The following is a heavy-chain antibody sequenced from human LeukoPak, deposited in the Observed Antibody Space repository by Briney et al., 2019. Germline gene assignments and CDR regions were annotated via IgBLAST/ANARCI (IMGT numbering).Heavy chain of an antibody. CDR1: GFTFSSYS. D-gene: IGHD6-6*01. CDR2: INSDGSST. V-gene: IGHV3-74*01. CDR3: ARGGSIAARQVGY. J-gene: IGHJ4*02. Sequence: SGGSLRLSCAASGFTFSSYSMNWVRQAPGKGLVWVSRINSDGSSTSYADSVKGRFTISRDNAKNTLYLQMNSLRAEDTAVYYCARGGSIAARQVGYWGQGTLVTVSS.